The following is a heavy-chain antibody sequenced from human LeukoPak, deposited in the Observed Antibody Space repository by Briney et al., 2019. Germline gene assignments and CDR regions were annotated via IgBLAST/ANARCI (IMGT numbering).Heavy chain of an antibody. J-gene: IGHJ4*02. V-gene: IGHV3-48*04. D-gene: IGHD6-13*01. CDR2: ISSSSSTI. CDR3: ARDQGNKQQHDGFDY. CDR1: GFTFSSYS. Sequence: PGGSLRLSCAASGFTFSSYSMNWVRQAPGKGLEWVSYISSSSSTIYYADSVKGRFTISRDNAKNSLYLQMNSLRAEDTAVYYCARDQGNKQQHDGFDYWGQGTLVTVSS.